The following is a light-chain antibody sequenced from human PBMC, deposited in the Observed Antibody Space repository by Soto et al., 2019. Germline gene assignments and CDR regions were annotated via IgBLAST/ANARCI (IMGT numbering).Light chain of an antibody. Sequence: DIQMTQSPSSLSASVGDRVTITCQASQDISNYLNWYQQKPGKAPKLLIYDASNLRSGVPSRFTGSGSATDFTLTITSLQREDAGTYFCQQTFSPDVTFGGGTKVDIK. J-gene: IGKJ4*01. V-gene: IGKV1-39*01. CDR2: DAS. CDR1: QDISNY. CDR3: QQTFSPDVT.